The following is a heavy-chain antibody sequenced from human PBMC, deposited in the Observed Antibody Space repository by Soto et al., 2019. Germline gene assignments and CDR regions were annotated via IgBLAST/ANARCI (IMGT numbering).Heavy chain of an antibody. CDR1: GGSFSGYY. CDR2: INHRGSS. J-gene: IGHJ4*02. D-gene: IGHD6-6*01. CDR3: ARGWYSSSSGDPRDLDY. Sequence: SETLSLTCAVYGGSFSGYYWSWIRQPPGKGLEWIGEINHRGSSTDNPTLKSRVTVSVDRSKNQFSLKLRSVTAADTAVYYCARGWYSSSSGDPRDLDYWGQGTLVTVSS. V-gene: IGHV4-34*01.